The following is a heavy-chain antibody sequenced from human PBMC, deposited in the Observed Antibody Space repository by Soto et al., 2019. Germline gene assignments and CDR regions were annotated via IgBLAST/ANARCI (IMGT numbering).Heavy chain of an antibody. V-gene: IGHV3-48*02. CDR3: ARDDSISFFAF. CDR1: GVTFSTDN. CDR2: ISDRSNTI. J-gene: IGHJ4*02. D-gene: IGHD4-4*01. Sequence: GGSLRLSCAASGVTFSTDNMNWVRQAPGKGLEWVSYISDRSNTIYYADSVKGRFTISRDNAKNSVYLQMNSLRDEDTAVYFCARDDSISFFAFWGQGTRVTVSS.